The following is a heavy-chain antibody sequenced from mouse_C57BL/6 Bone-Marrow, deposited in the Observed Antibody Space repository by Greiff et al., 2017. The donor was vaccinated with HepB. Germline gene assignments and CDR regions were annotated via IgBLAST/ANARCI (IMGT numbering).Heavy chain of an antibody. CDR1: GYAFSSSW. CDR2: IYTGDGDT. CDR3: ATIYYYGSSFPYFDY. V-gene: IGHV1-82*01. D-gene: IGHD1-1*01. Sequence: QVQLQQSGPELVKPGASVKISCKASGYAFSSSWMNWVKQRPGKGLEWIGRIYTGDGDTNYNGKFKGKATLTADKSSSTAYMQLSSLTSEDSAVYFCATIYYYGSSFPYFDYWGQGTTLTVSS. J-gene: IGHJ2*01.